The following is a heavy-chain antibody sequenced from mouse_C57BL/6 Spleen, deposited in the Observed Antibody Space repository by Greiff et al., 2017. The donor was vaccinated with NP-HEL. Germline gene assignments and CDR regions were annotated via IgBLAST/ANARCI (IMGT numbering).Heavy chain of an antibody. V-gene: IGHV1-69*01. CDR2: IDPSDSYT. CDR1: GYTFTSYW. J-gene: IGHJ1*03. Sequence: VQLQQSGAELVMPGASVKLSCKASGYTFTSYWMHWVKQRPGQGLEWIGEIDPSDSYTNYNQKFKGKSTLTVDKSSSTAYMQLSSLTSEDSAVYYCARSSTTVVATGYCDVWGTGTTVTVSS. CDR3: ARSSTTVVATGYCDV. D-gene: IGHD1-1*01.